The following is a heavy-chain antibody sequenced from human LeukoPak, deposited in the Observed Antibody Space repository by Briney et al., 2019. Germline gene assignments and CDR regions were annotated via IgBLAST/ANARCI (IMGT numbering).Heavy chain of an antibody. V-gene: IGHV3-30-3*01. CDR2: ISYDGSNK. J-gene: IGHJ3*02. CDR3: ANPYCGGDCPVDAFDI. Sequence: GRSLRLSCAASGFTFSSYAMHWVRQAPGKGLEWVAVISYDGSNKYYADSVKGRFTISRDNSKNTLYLQMNSLRAEDTAVYYCANPYCGGDCPVDAFDIWGQGTMVTVSS. CDR1: GFTFSSYA. D-gene: IGHD2-21*02.